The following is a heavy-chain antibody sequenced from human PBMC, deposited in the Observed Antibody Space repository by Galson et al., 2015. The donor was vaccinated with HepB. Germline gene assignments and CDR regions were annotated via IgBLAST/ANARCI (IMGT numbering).Heavy chain of an antibody. CDR2: ISYDGSFR. Sequence: SLRLSCASSGFSFSNYGIHWVRQAPGKGLEWMAVISYDGSFRYYADSVKGRFTVSRDSSRSMLYLQMNSLRVEDTAVYYCARRADFWSGYFGYYYHYMDVWGKGTTVTVSS. J-gene: IGHJ6*03. V-gene: IGHV3-30*03. CDR3: ARRADFWSGYFGYYYHYMDV. D-gene: IGHD3-3*01. CDR1: GFSFSNYG.